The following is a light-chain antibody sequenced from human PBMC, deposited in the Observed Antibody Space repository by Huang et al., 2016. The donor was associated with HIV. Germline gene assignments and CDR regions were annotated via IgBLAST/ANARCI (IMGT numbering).Light chain of an antibody. Sequence: DIVMTQSPDSLTVSLGERATIHCKSSQRLLYSSKNKNYLNWYQQKPGQPPKLLSYWASARESGVPDRFIGSGSGTNFTLIINSLQAEDVAIYYCQQYYSSLWTFGQGTKVEI. J-gene: IGKJ1*01. CDR3: QQYYSSLWT. V-gene: IGKV4-1*01. CDR2: WAS. CDR1: QRLLYSSKNKNY.